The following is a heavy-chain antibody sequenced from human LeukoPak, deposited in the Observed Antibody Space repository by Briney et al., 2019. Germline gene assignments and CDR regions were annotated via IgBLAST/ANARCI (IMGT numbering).Heavy chain of an antibody. CDR1: GFTSSSHA. D-gene: IGHD3-10*01. V-gene: IGHV3-23*01. CDR3: AKDQSGSGYFDY. CDR2: ISSGGGTT. J-gene: IGHJ4*02. Sequence: PGGSLRLXCAASGFTSSSHAMSWVRQAPGKGLEWVSRISSGGGTTDYTDSVKGRFTISRDTSKNTLYLQMNSLRAEDTAVYYCAKDQSGSGYFDYWGQGTLVTVSS.